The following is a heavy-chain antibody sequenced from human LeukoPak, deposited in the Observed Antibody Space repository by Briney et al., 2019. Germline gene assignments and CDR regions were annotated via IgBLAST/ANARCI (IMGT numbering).Heavy chain of an antibody. D-gene: IGHD4-17*01. V-gene: IGHV3-21*01. CDR2: ITSGSSYI. CDR3: AKTYGHFDD. Sequence: PGGSLRLSCAASGFTFTSYTMNWVRQAPGKGLEWVSSITSGSSYIYHADSVKGRFTISRDNAKNSLYLQMTSLRVEDTAVYYCAKTYGHFDDWGQGTLVTVSS. CDR1: GFTFTSYT. J-gene: IGHJ4*02.